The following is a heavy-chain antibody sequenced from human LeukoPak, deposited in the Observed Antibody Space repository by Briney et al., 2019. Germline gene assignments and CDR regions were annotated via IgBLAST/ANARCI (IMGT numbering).Heavy chain of an antibody. V-gene: IGHV1-46*01. CDR2: INPSGGST. CDR3: ARDWNLDYDSSGPRYYFDY. D-gene: IGHD3-22*01. Sequence: ASVKVSCKASGYTFTSYYMHWVRQAPGQGLEWMGIINPSGGSTSYAQKFQGRVTMTRDTSTSTVYMELSSLRSEDTAVYHCARDWNLDYDSSGPRYYFDYWGQGTLVTVSS. CDR1: GYTFTSYY. J-gene: IGHJ4*02.